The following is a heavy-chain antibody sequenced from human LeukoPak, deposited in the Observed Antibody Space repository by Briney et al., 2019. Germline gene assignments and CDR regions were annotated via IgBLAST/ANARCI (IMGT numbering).Heavy chain of an antibody. V-gene: IGHV4-34*01. D-gene: IGHD6-13*01. CDR3: ARRRIAAAGTDY. CDR1: GGSFSGYH. J-gene: IGHJ4*02. CDR2: IYYSGST. Sequence: SETLSLTCAVYGGSFSGYHWSWIRQSPGKGLEWVGSIYYSGSTYYNPSLKSRVTISVDTSKNQFSLMLSSVTAADTAVYYCARRRIAAAGTDYWGQGTLVTVSS.